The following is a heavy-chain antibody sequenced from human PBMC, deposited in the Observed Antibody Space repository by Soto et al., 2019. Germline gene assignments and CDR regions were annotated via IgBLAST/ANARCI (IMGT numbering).Heavy chain of an antibody. CDR3: ARDPGLEVFGVVMPRRWFDP. D-gene: IGHD3-3*01. Sequence: PGGSLRLSCAASGFTFSSYSMNWVRQAPGKGLEWVSSISSSSSYIYYADSVKGRFTISRDNAKNSLYLQMNSLRAEDTAVYYCARDPGLEVFGVVMPRRWFDPWGQGTLVTVSS. J-gene: IGHJ5*02. CDR1: GFTFSSYS. V-gene: IGHV3-21*01. CDR2: ISSSSSYI.